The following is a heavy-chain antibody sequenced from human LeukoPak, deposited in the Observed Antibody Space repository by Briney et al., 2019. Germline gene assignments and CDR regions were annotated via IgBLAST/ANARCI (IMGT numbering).Heavy chain of an antibody. J-gene: IGHJ4*02. V-gene: IGHV3-15*07. D-gene: IGHD3-10*01. CDR2: IASKTDGGAT. CDR3: TTGIRGD. Sequence: GGSLRLSCSASGLTVTNAWMNWVRQAPGEGLDWVGRIASKTDGGATDYAAPVKGRFTISRDDSKNTLNLQMNSLKIEDTAVYYCTTGIRGDWGQGTLVTVSS. CDR1: GLTVTNAW.